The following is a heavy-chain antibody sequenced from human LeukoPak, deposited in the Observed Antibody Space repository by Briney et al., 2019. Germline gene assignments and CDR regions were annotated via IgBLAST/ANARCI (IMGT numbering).Heavy chain of an antibody. CDR3: ATYDNWVAGDV. CDR1: EFMFSDYW. D-gene: IGHD1-1*01. CDR2: INKDGSEE. V-gene: IGHV3-7*01. Sequence: GGSQRLSCAASEFMFSDYWMSWVRQAPGKGPEWVASINKDGSEEYYADSVKGRFTVSRDNAKNSLFLQMNNLRVEDTAIYYCATYDNWVAGDVWGQGTTVSVSS. J-gene: IGHJ6*02.